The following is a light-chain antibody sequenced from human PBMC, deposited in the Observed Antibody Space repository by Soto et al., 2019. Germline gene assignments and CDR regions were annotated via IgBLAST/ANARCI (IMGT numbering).Light chain of an antibody. Sequence: NGLTQSPGTLSLSPGETATLSCRASQSVSSSYLAWYQQKPGQAPRLLIYGASSRATGTPDRFSGSGSGTDFTLTISRLEPEDFAVYYCQQPGTFGQGTKVDIK. CDR3: QQPGT. CDR1: QSVSSSY. CDR2: GAS. V-gene: IGKV3-20*01. J-gene: IGKJ1*01.